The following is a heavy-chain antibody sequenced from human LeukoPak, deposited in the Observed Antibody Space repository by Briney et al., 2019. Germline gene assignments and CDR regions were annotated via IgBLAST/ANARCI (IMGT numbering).Heavy chain of an antibody. D-gene: IGHD3-22*01. Sequence: ASVKVSCKASGYTFITYDFNWVRQATGQGLEWMGWMNPNSGNTGYAQKFQGRVTMTMDPSISTAYMELSSLRSEDTAVYYCARRSDDYDSSAYYHWGQGTLVTVSS. CDR1: GYTFITYD. CDR3: ARRSDDYDSSAYYH. V-gene: IGHV1-8*01. J-gene: IGHJ4*02. CDR2: MNPNSGNT.